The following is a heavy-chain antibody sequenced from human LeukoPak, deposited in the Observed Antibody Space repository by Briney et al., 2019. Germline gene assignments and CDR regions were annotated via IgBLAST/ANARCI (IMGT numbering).Heavy chain of an antibody. CDR3: AREYGYSYGTV. CDR2: IKEDGSEK. D-gene: IGHD5-18*01. J-gene: IGHJ4*02. V-gene: IGHV3-7*03. CDR1: GFTFNGYW. Sequence: PGGSLRLSCAASGFTFNGYWMSWVRQAPGKGLEWVANIKEDGSEKYYVDSVKGRFTISRDNAKNSLYLQMNSLRAKDTAVYYCAREYGYSYGTVWGQGTLVTVSS.